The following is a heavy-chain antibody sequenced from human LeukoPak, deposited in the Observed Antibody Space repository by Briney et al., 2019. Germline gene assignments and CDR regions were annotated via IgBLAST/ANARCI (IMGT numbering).Heavy chain of an antibody. V-gene: IGHV3-7*01. CDR3: ARERQNKDFWSGGDY. CDR2: IRQDGSEK. CDR1: GFTFVDYA. J-gene: IGHJ4*02. Sequence: GGSLRLSCTTSGFTFVDYAMSWFRQAPGKGLEWVANIRQDGSEKYYVDSVKGRFTISRDNPKNSLYLQMNTLRPGDTAVYYCARERQNKDFWSGGDYWGQGALVTVSS. D-gene: IGHD3-3*01.